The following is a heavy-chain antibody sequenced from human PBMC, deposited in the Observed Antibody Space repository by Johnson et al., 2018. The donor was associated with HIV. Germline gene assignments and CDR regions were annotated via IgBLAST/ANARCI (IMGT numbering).Heavy chain of an antibody. V-gene: IGHV3-74*03. D-gene: IGHD3-22*01. CDR1: GFTFSDYW. CDR2: INSDGTTT. J-gene: IGHJ3*01. CDR3: AKDGLIEPYYYDSSGARLGAFDF. Sequence: VQLVESGGGLVQPGGSLRLSCAASGFTFSDYWMHWVRQVPGKGLVWVSRINSDGTTTTYAHFVKGRFPISSDHAKNTLFLQMNSLRPDDTAIYFCAKDGLIEPYYYDSSGARLGAFDFWGQGTMVTVSS.